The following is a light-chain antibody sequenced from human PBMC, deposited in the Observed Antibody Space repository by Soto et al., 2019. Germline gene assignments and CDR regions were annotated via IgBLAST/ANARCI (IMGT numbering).Light chain of an antibody. CDR1: SSDVGSYNL. V-gene: IGLV2-23*02. CDR3: CSYAGSSTAV. Sequence: QSVLTQPASVSGSPGQSITISCTGTSSDVGSYNLVSWYQQHPGKAPKLMIYEVSKRPSGDSNRFSGSKSGNTASLTISGLQAEDEADYYCCSYAGSSTAVFGGGTQLTVL. J-gene: IGLJ7*01. CDR2: EVS.